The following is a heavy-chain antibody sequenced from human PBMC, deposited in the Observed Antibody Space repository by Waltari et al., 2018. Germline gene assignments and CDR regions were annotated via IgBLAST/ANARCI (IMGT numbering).Heavy chain of an antibody. Sequence: QVQLQESGPGLVKPSETLPLTYSVSGGSISRPFWSCMRQTPGTGLEWFGYIYYTGSTNYNPSLKSRVSISVDTSKNQFSLKLSSVTAADTAVYYCARHYYGSGSYQRGFDYWGQGTLVTVSS. V-gene: IGHV4-59*08. CDR2: IYYTGST. D-gene: IGHD3-10*01. CDR3: ARHYYGSGSYQRGFDY. CDR1: GGSISRPF. J-gene: IGHJ4*02.